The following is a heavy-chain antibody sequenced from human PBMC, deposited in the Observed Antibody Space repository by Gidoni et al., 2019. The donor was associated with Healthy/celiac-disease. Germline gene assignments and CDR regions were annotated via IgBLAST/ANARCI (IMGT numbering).Heavy chain of an antibody. J-gene: IGHJ4*02. Sequence: EVQLVESGGGVVQPGGSLRLSCAASGFTFSSYSMNWVRQAPGKGLEWVSYISSSCRNNFYADSVKGRFTNSRDNAKNSLFLQMNRLRAEGTAVYYRARDSGAVAGSRAFDYWGQGTLVTVSS. D-gene: IGHD6-19*01. CDR2: ISSSCRNN. V-gene: IGHV3-48*01. CDR1: GFTFSSYS. CDR3: ARDSGAVAGSRAFDY.